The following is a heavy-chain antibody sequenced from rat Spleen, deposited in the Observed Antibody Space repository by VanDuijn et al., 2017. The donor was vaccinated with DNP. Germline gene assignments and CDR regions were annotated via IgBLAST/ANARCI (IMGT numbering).Heavy chain of an antibody. CDR2: ISSGGTA. V-gene: IGHV2-6*01. Sequence: QVQLRESGPGLVQPSQTLSLTCSVSGFSLTTYTVSWVRQPPGKGLDWIAAISSGGTAHFNSALRSRLSVTRDTSRSPVYFNITSLQTEDTAMYVCARAINYGGSYYCDYWGQGFMATVSS. J-gene: IGHJ2*01. CDR1: GFSLTTYT. D-gene: IGHD1-11*01. CDR3: ARAINYGGSYYCDY.